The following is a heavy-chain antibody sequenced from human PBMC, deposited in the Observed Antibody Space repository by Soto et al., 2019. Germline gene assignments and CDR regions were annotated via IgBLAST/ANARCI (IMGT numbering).Heavy chain of an antibody. CDR1: GASISSSTYY. CDR3: ARGEHSYGLSYYYYYGMDV. V-gene: IGHV4-39*07. J-gene: IGHJ6*02. D-gene: IGHD5-18*01. Sequence: SETLSLTCTVSGASISSSTYYWGWIRQPPGKGLEWIGTFFYNGNTFYNPSLQSRVTISVDTSKNQFSLKLSSVTAADTAVYYCARGEHSYGLSYYYYYGMDVWGQGTTVTVSS. CDR2: FFYNGNT.